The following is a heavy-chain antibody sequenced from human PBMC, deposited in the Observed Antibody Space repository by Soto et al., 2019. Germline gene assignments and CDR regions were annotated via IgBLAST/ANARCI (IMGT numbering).Heavy chain of an antibody. V-gene: IGHV3-30*18. CDR2: ISWDGLAQ. D-gene: IGHD2-15*01. J-gene: IGHJ4*02. Sequence: VQLVESGGGVVQPGRSLRLLCEASGFPFSRYGMHWVRQAPGMGLEWVAVISWDGLAQYYGDSVRGRFTISRDNSQSTLYLQMNSLRTEDTAIYYWAKETRQGGGPNYFDYWGQGVLVTVSS. CDR1: GFPFSRYG. CDR3: AKETRQGGGPNYFDY.